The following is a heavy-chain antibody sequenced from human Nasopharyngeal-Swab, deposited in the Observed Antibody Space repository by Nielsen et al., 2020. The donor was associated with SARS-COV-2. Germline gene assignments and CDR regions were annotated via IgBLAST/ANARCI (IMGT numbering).Heavy chain of an antibody. CDR2: IWFDGSKK. CDR3: AGGNSADH. J-gene: IGHJ4*02. D-gene: IGHD4-23*01. CDR1: GFTFSNYG. V-gene: IGHV3-33*03. Sequence: GGSLRLSCAASGFTFSNYGMHWVRQAPGKGLEWVTVIWFDGSKKYYADSVKGRFTISRDNAKNSLYLQMNSLRAEDTAVYYCAGGNSADHWGQGTLVTVSS.